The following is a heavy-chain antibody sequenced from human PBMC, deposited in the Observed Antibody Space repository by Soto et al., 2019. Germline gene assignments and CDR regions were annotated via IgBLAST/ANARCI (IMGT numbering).Heavy chain of an antibody. D-gene: IGHD4-4*01. Sequence: LGESLKVSCKGSGYSFTSYWISWVRQMPGKGLEWMGRIDPSDSYTNYSPSFQGHVTISADKSISTAYLQWSSLKASDTAMYYCARQQVTVSYYYGMDVWGQGTTVTVSS. V-gene: IGHV5-10-1*01. CDR3: ARQQVTVSYYYGMDV. CDR1: GYSFTSYW. CDR2: IDPSDSYT. J-gene: IGHJ6*02.